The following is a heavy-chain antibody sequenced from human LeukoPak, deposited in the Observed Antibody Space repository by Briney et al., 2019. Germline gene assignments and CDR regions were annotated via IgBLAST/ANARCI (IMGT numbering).Heavy chain of an antibody. CDR1: GFTFSSYA. D-gene: IGHD2-2*01. CDR2: IYYSGST. CDR3: ARRDLGGYCSSTSCYDYYFDY. Sequence: GSLRLSCAASGFTFSSYAMSWVRQAPGKGLEWIGSIYYSGSTYYNPSLKSRVTISVDTSKNQFSLKLSSVTAADTAVYYCARRDLGGYCSSTSCYDYYFDYWGQGTLVTVSS. J-gene: IGHJ4*02. V-gene: IGHV4-39*01.